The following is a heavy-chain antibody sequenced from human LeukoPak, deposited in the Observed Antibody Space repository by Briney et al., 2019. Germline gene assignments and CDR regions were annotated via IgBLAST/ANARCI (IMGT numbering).Heavy chain of an antibody. Sequence: GESLKISCKGSGYSFTSYWIGWVCQMPGKGLEWMGLTFPGDSEARYSPSFEGQVTISADKSIDTAYLQWSSLKASDTAMYYCATLGGRSSLWYKGAFDFWGQGTMVIVSP. CDR1: GYSFTSYW. CDR2: TFPGDSEA. CDR3: ATLGGRSSLWYKGAFDF. J-gene: IGHJ3*01. D-gene: IGHD1-14*01. V-gene: IGHV5-51*01.